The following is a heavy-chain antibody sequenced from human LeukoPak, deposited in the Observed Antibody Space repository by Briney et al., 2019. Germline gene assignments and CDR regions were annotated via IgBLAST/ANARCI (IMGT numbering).Heavy chain of an antibody. CDR3: ARSFLEYQLQDY. CDR1: GYTLTSYY. V-gene: IGHV1-46*01. D-gene: IGHD2-2*01. J-gene: IGHJ4*02. CDR2: INHSECST. Sequence: ASVPVSCKASGYTLTSYYMHWVRQAPGPGHEWVGIINHSECSTNYVQKFQGSLTMTRDTSTSRVYMVRSSLRSEDTAVYYCARSFLEYQLQDYRGQGTLVTVSS.